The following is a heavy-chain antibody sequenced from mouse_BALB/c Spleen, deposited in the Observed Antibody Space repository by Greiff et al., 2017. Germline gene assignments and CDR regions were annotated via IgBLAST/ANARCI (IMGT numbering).Heavy chain of an antibody. Sequence: VQLQQPGAELVKPGASVKLSCKASGYTFTSYWMHWVKQRPGQGLEWIGAIYPGNSDTSYNQKFKGKAKLTAVTSTSTAYMELSSLTNEDSAVYYCTREGDYGMDYWGQGTSVTVSS. CDR1: GYTFTSYW. J-gene: IGHJ4*01. CDR2: IYPGNSDT. CDR3: TREGDYGMDY. V-gene: IGHV1-5*01.